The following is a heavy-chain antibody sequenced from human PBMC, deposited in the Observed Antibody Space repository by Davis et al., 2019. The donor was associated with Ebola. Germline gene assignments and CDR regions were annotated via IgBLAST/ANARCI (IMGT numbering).Heavy chain of an antibody. CDR2: IKSTGEST. V-gene: IGHV3-64D*08. J-gene: IGHJ4*02. D-gene: IGHD6-6*01. CDR3: VKGWLVHDF. Sequence: SCTASGFTFSNYGIHWVRQAPGKGLEYVSAIKSTGESTNYADSVKGRFSISRDNSKNTVYLQMTSLRLEDTAVYFCVKGWLVHDFWGQGTLVSVSS. CDR1: GFTFSNYG.